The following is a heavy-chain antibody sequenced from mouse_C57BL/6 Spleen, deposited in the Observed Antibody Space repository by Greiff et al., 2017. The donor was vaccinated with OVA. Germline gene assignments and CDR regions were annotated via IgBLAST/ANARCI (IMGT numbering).Heavy chain of an antibody. V-gene: IGHV1-9*01. Sequence: QVQLKQSGAELMTPAPSVPLSCTATGYTFTGYWLPWVNQPPGHGLEWIGEILPGSGTTNYNEKFKGKATFTADTPSNTADMQLSSLTTEDSAIYYCARTGYSKDYAMDYWGQGTSVTVAS. CDR1: GYTFTGYW. J-gene: IGHJ4*01. CDR2: ILPGSGTT. D-gene: IGHD2-5*01. CDR3: ARTGYSKDYAMDY.